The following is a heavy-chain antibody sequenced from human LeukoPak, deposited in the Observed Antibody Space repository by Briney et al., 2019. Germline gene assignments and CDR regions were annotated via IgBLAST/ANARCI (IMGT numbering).Heavy chain of an antibody. Sequence: GGSLRLSCAASGFTFSTYGMHWVRQAPGKGLAWVAVISYDGRNEYFADSVKGRFTISRDNSKNTLYLQMNSLRAEDTAVYYCAKDANYYDSSGYPFIPGFSGAYFDYWGQGTLVTVSS. D-gene: IGHD3-22*01. CDR2: ISYDGRNE. J-gene: IGHJ4*02. CDR3: AKDANYYDSSGYPFIPGFSGAYFDY. V-gene: IGHV3-30*18. CDR1: GFTFSTYG.